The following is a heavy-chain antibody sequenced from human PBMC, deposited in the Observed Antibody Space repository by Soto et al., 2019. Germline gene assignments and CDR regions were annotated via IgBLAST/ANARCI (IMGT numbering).Heavy chain of an antibody. CDR2: LGSDGGST. J-gene: IGHJ4*02. D-gene: IGHD2-21*02. CDR1: GFTFSDYA. V-gene: IGHV3-23*01. Sequence: GGSLRLYCTASGFTFSDYAMSWVRQAPGKGLEWVSALGSDGGSTWYTDSVMVRFVISRANSEGTLYLQIGSLRAENTAIYYCAKPGCGRGACYPYYFVYWGQGTLVTVSS. CDR3: AKPGCGRGACYPYYFVY.